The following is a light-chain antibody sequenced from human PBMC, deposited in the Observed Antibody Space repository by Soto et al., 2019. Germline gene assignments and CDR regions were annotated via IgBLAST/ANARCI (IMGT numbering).Light chain of an antibody. Sequence: DIPMTQSPSTLSASVGDRVTITCRASQSISSWLAWYQQKPGKAPKLLIYKASTLESGVPSRFSGSGSVTEFTLTISCLQPDDFATYYCQQYSVYPRTFGQGTKVEIK. V-gene: IGKV1-5*03. CDR2: KAS. CDR3: QQYSVYPRT. CDR1: QSISSW. J-gene: IGKJ1*01.